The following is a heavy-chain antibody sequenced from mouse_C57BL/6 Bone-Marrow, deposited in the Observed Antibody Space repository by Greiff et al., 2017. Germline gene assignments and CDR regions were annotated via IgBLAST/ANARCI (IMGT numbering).Heavy chain of an antibody. Sequence: EVQRVESGGGLVKPGGSLKLSCAASGFTFSRYTMSWVRQTPETRLEWVATISGGGGNTYYPDSVKGRFTISRDNAMNTLYLQISILRSEDTAWYYGAIRRSTGGDGRYYWGQGTSVTVSS. V-gene: IGHV5-9*01. D-gene: IGHD1-1*01. CDR2: ISGGGGNT. CDR1: GFTFSRYT. J-gene: IGHJ4*01. CDR3: AIRRSTGGDGRYY.